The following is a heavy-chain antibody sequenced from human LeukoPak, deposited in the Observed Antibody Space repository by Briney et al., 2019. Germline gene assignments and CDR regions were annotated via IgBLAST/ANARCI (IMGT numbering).Heavy chain of an antibody. CDR2: IFYSGNT. CDR1: GGSISSGSYY. CDR3: ARPGGSGRSQYYFDY. V-gene: IGHV4-39*01. J-gene: IGHJ4*02. D-gene: IGHD6-19*01. Sequence: PSETLSLTCTVSGGSISSGSYYWGWVRQPPGKGLEWIGSIFYSGNTYYNPSLKSRVTISVDTSKNQFSLKLRSVTAADTAVYYCARPGGSGRSQYYFDYWGQGTLVTVSS.